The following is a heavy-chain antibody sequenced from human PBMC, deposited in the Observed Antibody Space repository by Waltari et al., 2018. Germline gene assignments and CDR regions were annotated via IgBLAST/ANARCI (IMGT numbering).Heavy chain of an antibody. CDR3: QRGDY. CDR2: INQDGSGR. J-gene: IGHJ4*02. V-gene: IGHV3-7*04. CDR1: GFTLSSVW. Sequence: EVQLVESGGGLVQPGGSLRLSCAASGFTLSSVWMSWARQAPGKGLEWVANINQDGSGRYYMDSVKGRFTISRDNAKNSVYLQMNSLRAEDTAVYYCQRGDYWGQGTLVTVSS.